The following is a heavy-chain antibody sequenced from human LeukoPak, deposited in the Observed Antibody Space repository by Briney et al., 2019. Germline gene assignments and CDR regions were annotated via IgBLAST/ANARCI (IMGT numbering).Heavy chain of an antibody. Sequence: GGSLRLSCAASGFTFSSYAMSWVRQAPGKGLEWASAISGSGGSTYYADSVKGRFTISRDNSKNTLYLQMNSLRVEDTAVYYCARELSQIVWGGLDYGGQGTLVSVSS. D-gene: IGHD2-21*01. J-gene: IGHJ4*02. CDR2: ISGSGGST. CDR1: GFTFSSYA. V-gene: IGHV3-23*01. CDR3: ARELSQIVWGGLDY.